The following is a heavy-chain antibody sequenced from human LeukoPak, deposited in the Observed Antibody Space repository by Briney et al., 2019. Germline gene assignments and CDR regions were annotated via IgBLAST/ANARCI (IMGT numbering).Heavy chain of an antibody. D-gene: IGHD2-2*01. Sequence: ASVKVSCKASGYTFTSYGISWVRQAPGQGLEWMGWISAYNGNTSYAQKFQGRVTMTTDTSTSTAYMELRSLRSDDAAVYYCARDLGDIVVVPAAISLPWGQGTLVTVSS. CDR2: ISAYNGNT. V-gene: IGHV1-18*01. J-gene: IGHJ5*02. CDR3: ARDLGDIVVVPAAISLP. CDR1: GYTFTSYG.